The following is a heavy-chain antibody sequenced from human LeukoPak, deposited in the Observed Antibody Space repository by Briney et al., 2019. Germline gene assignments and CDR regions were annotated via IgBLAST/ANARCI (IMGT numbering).Heavy chain of an antibody. V-gene: IGHV3-23*01. CDR2: ISGSGGST. J-gene: IGHJ4*02. CDR1: GFTFSSYV. D-gene: IGHD6-19*01. CDR3: AKWGYSSGWYYFDY. Sequence: GGTLRLSCAASGFTFSSYVMSWVRQAPGKGLEWVSAISGSGGSTYYADSVKGRFTISRDNSKNTLYLQMNSLRAEDTAVYYCAKWGYSSGWYYFDYWGQGTLVTVSS.